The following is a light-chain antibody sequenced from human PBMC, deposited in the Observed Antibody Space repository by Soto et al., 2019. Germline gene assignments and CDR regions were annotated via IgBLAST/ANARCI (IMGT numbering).Light chain of an antibody. CDR3: QQRSNWPPIT. Sequence: VLTQSPDTLSFSPGERATLSCRPSQSVTDNYVAWYKQNPGQAPRLLIHGASNRATGLPDRFSGSGSGTDFTLTISRLEPEDFAVYYCQQRSNWPPITFGQGTRLEIK. CDR2: GAS. J-gene: IGKJ5*01. V-gene: IGKV3D-20*02. CDR1: QSVTDNY.